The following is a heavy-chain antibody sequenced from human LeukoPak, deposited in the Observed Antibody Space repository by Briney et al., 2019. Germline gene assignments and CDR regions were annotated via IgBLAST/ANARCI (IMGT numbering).Heavy chain of an antibody. J-gene: IGHJ4*02. V-gene: IGHV1-46*01. Sequence: ASVKVSCKASGYTFTSYYMHWVRRAPGQGLEWMGIINPSGGSTSYAQKFQGRVTMTRDTSTSTVYMELSSLRSEDTAGYYCARARGDGDYYFDYWGQGTLVTVSS. D-gene: IGHD4-17*01. CDR1: GYTFTSYY. CDR2: INPSGGST. CDR3: ARARGDGDYYFDY.